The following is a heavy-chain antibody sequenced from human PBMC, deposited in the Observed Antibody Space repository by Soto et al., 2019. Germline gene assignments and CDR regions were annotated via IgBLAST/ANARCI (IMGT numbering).Heavy chain of an antibody. D-gene: IGHD1-1*01. J-gene: IGHJ3*02. CDR3: ARPNLGTTGAFDI. CDR2: INSDGSST. Sequence: GGSLRLSCAASGFTFSSYWMHWVRQAPGKGLVWVSRINSDGSSTTYADSVKGRFTISRDNAKNTLYLQMNSLRAEDTAVYYCARPNLGTTGAFDIWGQGTMVTVSS. CDR1: GFTFSSYW. V-gene: IGHV3-74*01.